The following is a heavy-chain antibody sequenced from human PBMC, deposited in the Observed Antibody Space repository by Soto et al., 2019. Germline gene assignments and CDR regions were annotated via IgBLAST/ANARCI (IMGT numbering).Heavy chain of an antibody. D-gene: IGHD1-7*01. Sequence: SETLSLTCAVSGGSIGSGGYSWSWIRQPPGKGLEWIGYIYQSGGTYYNPSLKSRVTISENRSKNQFSLILNSVTAADTAVYYCARAFGTTQYNWFDPWGQGTLVTVSS. V-gene: IGHV4-30-2*01. CDR2: IYQSGGT. CDR3: ARAFGTTQYNWFDP. CDR1: GGSIGSGGYS. J-gene: IGHJ5*02.